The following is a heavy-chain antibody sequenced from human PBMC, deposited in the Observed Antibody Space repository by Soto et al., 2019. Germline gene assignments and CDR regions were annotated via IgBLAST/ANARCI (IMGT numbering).Heavy chain of an antibody. J-gene: IGHJ5*02. CDR1: GGSISSGDYY. V-gene: IGHV4-30-4*01. D-gene: IGHD3-22*01. CDR2: IYYSGST. Sequence: SETLSLTCTVSGGSISSGDYYWSWIRQPPGKGLEWIGYIYYSGSTYYNPSLKSRVTISVDTSKNQFSLKPSSVTAADTAVYYCARVEEDYYDSSGYYLVSPWGQGTLVTVSS. CDR3: ARVEEDYYDSSGYYLVSP.